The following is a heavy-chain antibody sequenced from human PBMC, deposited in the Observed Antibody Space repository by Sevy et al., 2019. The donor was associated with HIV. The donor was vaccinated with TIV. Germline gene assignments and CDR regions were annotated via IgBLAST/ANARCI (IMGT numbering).Heavy chain of an antibody. J-gene: IGHJ4*02. CDR1: GFTFSKYS. Sequence: GSLRLSCAASGFTFSKYSMSWIRQTPGKGLEWVSTFSFGCGKINYADSVKSRFTISRDDSRNTFYLQMNSLRAEDTAIYYCAREGCTKPHDYWGQGTVVTVSS. CDR2: FSFGCGKI. D-gene: IGHD2-8*01. CDR3: AREGCTKPHDY. V-gene: IGHV3-23*01.